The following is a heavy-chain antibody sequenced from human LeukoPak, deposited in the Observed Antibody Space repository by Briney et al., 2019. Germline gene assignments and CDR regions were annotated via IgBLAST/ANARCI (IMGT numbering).Heavy chain of an antibody. CDR3: AKAGDSSGWYDPLDY. V-gene: IGHV3-33*06. D-gene: IGHD6-19*01. J-gene: IGHJ4*02. CDR2: IWYDGSNK. CDR1: GFTFSSYG. Sequence: GGSLRLSCAASGFTFSSYGMHWVRQAPGKGLEWVAVIWYDGSNKYYADSVKGRFTISRDNSKNTLYLQMNSLRAEDTAVYYCAKAGDSSGWYDPLDYWGQGTLVTVSS.